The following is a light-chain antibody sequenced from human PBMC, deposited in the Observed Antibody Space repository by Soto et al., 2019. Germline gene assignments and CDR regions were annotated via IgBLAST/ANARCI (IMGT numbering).Light chain of an antibody. J-gene: IGLJ3*02. V-gene: IGLV1-51*01. CDR1: SSNIGNNF. CDR2: DNY. Sequence: QSVLTQPPSASGTPGQRVTISCSGSSSNIGNNFVSWYQQLPGTAPKLLIFDNYKRPSGIPDRFSGSKSGTSATLGITGLQTGDEADYYCGTWDSSPSVYWVFGGGTKLTVL. CDR3: GTWDSSPSVYWV.